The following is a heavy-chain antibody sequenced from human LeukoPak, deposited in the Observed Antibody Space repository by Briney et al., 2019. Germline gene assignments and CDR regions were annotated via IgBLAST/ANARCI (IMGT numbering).Heavy chain of an antibody. V-gene: IGHV3-23*01. CDR1: GFTFSNYG. Sequence: GGSLRLSCAASGFTFSNYGMSWVRQAPGKGLEWVSVISGSGGSTYYADSVKGRFTISRDNSKNTLYLQMNSLRAEDTAVYYCAKDVVLIVGASFDYWGQGTLVTVSS. CDR3: AKDVVLIVGASFDY. CDR2: ISGSGGST. D-gene: IGHD1-26*01. J-gene: IGHJ4*02.